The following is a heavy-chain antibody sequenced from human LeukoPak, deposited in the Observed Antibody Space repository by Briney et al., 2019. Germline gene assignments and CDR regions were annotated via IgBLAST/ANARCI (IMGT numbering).Heavy chain of an antibody. CDR1: GYIFTNYY. CDR3: ARDVSRTTMLRGVKNAMDV. CDR2: INTRGGST. D-gene: IGHD3-10*01. J-gene: IGHJ6*02. Sequence: ASVKVSCKASGYIFTNYYMHWVRQAPGQGLEWMGIINTRGGSTTYAQKFQGRVTMTRDTSTSIVSMELSSLRSEDTAVYYCARDVSRTTMLRGVKNAMDVWGQGTTVTVS. V-gene: IGHV1-46*03.